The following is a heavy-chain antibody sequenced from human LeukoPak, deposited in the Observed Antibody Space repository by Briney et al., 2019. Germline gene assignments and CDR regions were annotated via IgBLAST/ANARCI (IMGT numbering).Heavy chain of an antibody. D-gene: IGHD3-9*01. J-gene: IGHJ4*02. CDR1: GFTFDDYG. CDR3: ARVIDSYYDILTGYSSRAYYFDY. V-gene: IGHV3-20*04. CDR2: INRNGGST. Sequence: GGSLRLSCAASGFTFDDYGMSWVRQAPGKGLEWVSGINRNGGSTGYADSVKGRFTISRDNAKNSLYLQMNSLRAEDTALYYCARVIDSYYDILTGYSSRAYYFDYWGQGTLVTVSS.